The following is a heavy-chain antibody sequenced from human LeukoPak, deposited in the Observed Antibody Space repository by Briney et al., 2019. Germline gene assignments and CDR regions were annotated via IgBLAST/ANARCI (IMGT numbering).Heavy chain of an antibody. CDR3: ARDRRGTTLRGYFDY. V-gene: IGHV3-30*04. J-gene: IGHJ4*02. Sequence: GGSLRLSCAASGFIFSNYVTHWVRQAPGKGLEWVAVISYDGSQKYHADSVKGRFTIPRDNAKNSLYLQMNSLRAEDTAVYYCARDRRGTTLRGYFDYWGQGTLVTVSS. CDR2: ISYDGSQK. D-gene: IGHD3-10*01. CDR1: GFIFSNYV.